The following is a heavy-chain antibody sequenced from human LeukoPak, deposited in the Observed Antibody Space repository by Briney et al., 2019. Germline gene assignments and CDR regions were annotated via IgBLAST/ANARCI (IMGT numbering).Heavy chain of an antibody. CDR1: GGTFSSFA. CDR2: IIPIFGTT. J-gene: IGHJ6*03. V-gene: IGHV1-69*06. Sequence: ASVKVSCKASGGTFSSFAISWVRQAPGQGLEWMGGIIPIFGTTNYAQKFQDRVTITADKSTSTAYMELSSLRSEDTAVYYCARVVGLTGYSSSWYSGYYYYMDVWGKGTTVTVSS. D-gene: IGHD6-13*01. CDR3: ARVVGLTGYSSSWYSGYYYYMDV.